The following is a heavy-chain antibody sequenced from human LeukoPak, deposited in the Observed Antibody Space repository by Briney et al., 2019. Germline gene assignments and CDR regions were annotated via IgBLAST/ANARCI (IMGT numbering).Heavy chain of an antibody. Sequence: NPSESRSLTCAVSGYPISRGNHWGWIRQPPEKGLEWIGSIFPSGTPYYNPSLKSRVNLSIDTSRNQFSLNLSAATAADTAVYYCASLGGYQNGNFDYWGQGILVTVSS. D-gene: IGHD2-2*01. J-gene: IGHJ4*02. CDR1: GYPISRGNH. CDR2: IFPSGTP. V-gene: IGHV4-38-2*01. CDR3: ASLGGYQNGNFDY.